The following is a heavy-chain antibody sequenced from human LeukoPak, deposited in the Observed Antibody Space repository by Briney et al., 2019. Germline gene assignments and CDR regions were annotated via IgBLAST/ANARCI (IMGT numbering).Heavy chain of an antibody. CDR2: ISYDGSNK. Sequence: GSLGLLFAAPGFPFSSYGMPWVRQAPGKGPGWVAVISYDGSNKYYADSVKGRFTISRDNSKNTLDLQMNSLRAEDTAVYYCARDQGQWLGYFDYWGQGTLVTVSS. CDR1: GFPFSSYG. CDR3: ARDQGQWLGYFDY. J-gene: IGHJ4*02. V-gene: IGHV3-30*03. D-gene: IGHD6-19*01.